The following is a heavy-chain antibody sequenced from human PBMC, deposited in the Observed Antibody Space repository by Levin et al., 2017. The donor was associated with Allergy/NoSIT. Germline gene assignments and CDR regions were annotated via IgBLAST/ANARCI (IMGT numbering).Heavy chain of an antibody. V-gene: IGHV3-23*01. Sequence: GGSLRLSCAASGFTFSSYAMSWVRQAPGKGLEWVSAISGGGGSTYHADSVKGRFTISRDNSKNTLYLLMNSLRAEDTAVYYCAKALQSSGWYKIDYWGQGSLVTVSS. CDR2: ISGGGGST. CDR1: GFTFSSYA. CDR3: AKALQSSGWYKIDY. D-gene: IGHD6-19*01. J-gene: IGHJ4*02.